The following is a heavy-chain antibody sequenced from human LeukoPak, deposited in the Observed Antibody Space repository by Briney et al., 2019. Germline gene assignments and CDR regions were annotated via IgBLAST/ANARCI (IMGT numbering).Heavy chain of an antibody. CDR3: ARRAYGTGFDY. Sequence: KPSETLSLTCTVSGGSISSSPYWWSWIRLPPGKGLEWIGTIYFSGSTFYHPSLEGRVSISADRSKNQFSLKLASVTAADTAVYYCARRAYGTGFDYWGQGTVVTVSS. CDR1: GGSISSSPYW. J-gene: IGHJ4*02. CDR2: IYFSGST. V-gene: IGHV4-39*01. D-gene: IGHD3/OR15-3a*01.